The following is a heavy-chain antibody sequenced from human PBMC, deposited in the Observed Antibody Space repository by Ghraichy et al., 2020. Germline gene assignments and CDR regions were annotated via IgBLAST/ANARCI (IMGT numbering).Heavy chain of an antibody. J-gene: IGHJ6*02. V-gene: IGHV4-39*01. D-gene: IGHD6-19*01. Sequence: SETLSLTCTVSGGSISSSSYYWGWIRQPPGKGLEWIGSIYYSGSTYYNPSLKSRVTISVDTSKNQFSLKLSSVTAADTAVYYCARQGVASEQWLEGGYYYYYGMDVWGQGTTVTVSS. CDR3: ARQGVASEQWLEGGYYYYYGMDV. CDR2: IYYSGST. CDR1: GGSISSSSYY.